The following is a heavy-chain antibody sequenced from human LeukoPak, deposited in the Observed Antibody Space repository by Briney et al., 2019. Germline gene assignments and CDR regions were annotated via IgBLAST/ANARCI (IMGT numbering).Heavy chain of an antibody. CDR3: ARTYCGGDCYDPPDY. J-gene: IGHJ4*02. Sequence: PGGSLRLSCAASGFTVSSNYMSWVRQAPGKGLEWVSVIYSGGSTYYADSVKGRFTFSRDNSKNTLYLQMNSLRAEDTAVYYCARTYCGGDCYDPPDYWGQGTLVTVSS. CDR2: IYSGGST. CDR1: GFTVSSNY. D-gene: IGHD2-21*02. V-gene: IGHV3-53*01.